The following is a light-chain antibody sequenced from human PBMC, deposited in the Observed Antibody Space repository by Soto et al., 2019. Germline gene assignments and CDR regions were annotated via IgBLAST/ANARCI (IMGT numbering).Light chain of an antibody. Sequence: EIVMTQSPATLSVSPGERATLSCRASQSVSSDLAWYQHKPGQAPRLLIYGASSRATGIPDRFSGSGSGTDFTLTISRLEPEDFAVYYCQQYGSYWPLTFGPGTKVDIK. CDR2: GAS. V-gene: IGKV3-20*01. CDR1: QSVSSD. CDR3: QQYGSYWPLT. J-gene: IGKJ3*01.